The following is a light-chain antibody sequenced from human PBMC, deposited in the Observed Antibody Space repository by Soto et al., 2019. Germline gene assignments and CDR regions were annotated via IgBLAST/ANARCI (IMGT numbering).Light chain of an antibody. Sequence: DIQMTQSPSSLSASVGDRVTITCRASQSISTYLNWYQHKPGKAPKLLIYAASSLQSGVPSRFSGSGVGTDFTLTISSLQPEDFAAYYCRQSYSTPWAFGQGTKVDIK. CDR2: AAS. CDR3: RQSYSTPWA. CDR1: QSISTY. V-gene: IGKV1-39*01. J-gene: IGKJ1*01.